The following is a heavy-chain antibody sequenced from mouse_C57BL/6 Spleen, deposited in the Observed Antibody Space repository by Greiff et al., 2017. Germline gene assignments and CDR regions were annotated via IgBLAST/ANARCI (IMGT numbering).Heavy chain of an antibody. CDR3: ARVYVSCWYFDV. J-gene: IGHJ1*03. Sequence: EVQLVESGGGLVKPGGSLKLSCAASGFTFSSYAMPWVRQTPEKRLEWVATISDGGSYTYYPANVKGRFTISIDNAKNNLYLQMSHLKSEDTAMYYCARVYVSCWYFDVWGTGTTVTVSS. CDR2: ISDGGSYT. D-gene: IGHD1-1*01. V-gene: IGHV5-4*01. CDR1: GFTFSSYA.